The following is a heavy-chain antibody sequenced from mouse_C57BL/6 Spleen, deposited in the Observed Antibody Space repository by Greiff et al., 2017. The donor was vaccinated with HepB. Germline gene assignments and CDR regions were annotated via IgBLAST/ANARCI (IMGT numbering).Heavy chain of an antibody. J-gene: IGHJ3*01. Sequence: EVKLVESGGDLVKPGGSLKLSCAASGFTFSSYGMSWVRQTPDKRLEWVATSSSGGSYTYYPDSVKGRFTISRDNAKNTLYLQMSSLKSEDTAMYYCARHVGDSTYGGFAYWGQGTLVTVSA. CDR1: GFTFSSYG. V-gene: IGHV5-6*01. D-gene: IGHD5-1*01. CDR3: ARHVGDSTYGGFAY. CDR2: SSSGGSYT.